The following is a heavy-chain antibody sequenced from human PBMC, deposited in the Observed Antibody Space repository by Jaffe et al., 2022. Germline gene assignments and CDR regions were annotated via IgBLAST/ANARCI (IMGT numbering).Heavy chain of an antibody. CDR1: GFTFSSYA. CDR2: ISGSGGST. D-gene: IGHD1-7*01. J-gene: IGHJ4*02. Sequence: EVQLLESGGGLVQPGGSLRLSCAASGFTFSSYAMSWVRQAPGKGLEWVSAISGSGGSTYYADSVKGRFTISRDNSKNTLYLQMNSLRAEDTAVYYCAKDGGIAYNWNYSSDYWGQGTLVTVSS. V-gene: IGHV3-23*01. CDR3: AKDGGIAYNWNYSSDY.